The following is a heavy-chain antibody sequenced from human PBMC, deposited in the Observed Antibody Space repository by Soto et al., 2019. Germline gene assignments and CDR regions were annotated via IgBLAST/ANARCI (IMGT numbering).Heavy chain of an antibody. CDR1: GGSISSSSYY. V-gene: IGHV4-39*01. D-gene: IGHD2-2*01. CDR2: IYYSGST. J-gene: IGHJ6*02. CDR3: ARRFSTPGHYYYYGMDV. Sequence: SETLSLTCTVSGGSISSSSYYWGWIRQPPGKGLEWIGSIYYSGSTYYNPSLKSRVTISVDTSKNQFSLKLSSVTAADTAVYYCARRFSTPGHYYYYGMDVWGQGTTVTVSS.